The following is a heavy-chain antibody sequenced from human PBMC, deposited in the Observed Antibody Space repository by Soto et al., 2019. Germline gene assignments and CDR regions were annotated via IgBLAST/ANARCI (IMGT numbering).Heavy chain of an antibody. CDR3: AKVWGQLARTYYYYYGMDV. D-gene: IGHD6-13*01. Sequence: PGGSLRLSCAASGFTFSSYGMHRVRQAPGKGLEWVAVISYDGSNKYYADSVKGRFTISRDNSKNTLYLQMNSLRAEDTAVYYCAKVWGQLARTYYYYYGMDVWGQGTTVTVSS. CDR2: ISYDGSNK. V-gene: IGHV3-30*18. J-gene: IGHJ6*02. CDR1: GFTFSSYG.